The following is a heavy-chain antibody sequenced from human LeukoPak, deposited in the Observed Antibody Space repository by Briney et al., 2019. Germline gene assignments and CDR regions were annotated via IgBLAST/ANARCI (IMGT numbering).Heavy chain of an antibody. V-gene: IGHV4-61*02. J-gene: IGHJ3*02. CDR3: ARDRYDSSGYLPDDAFDI. Sequence: SQTLSLTYTVSGGSISSGSYYWSWIRQPAGKGLEWIGRIYTSGSTNYNPSLKSRVTISVDTSKNQFSLKLSSVTAADTAVYYCARDRYDSSGYLPDDAFDIWGQGTMVTVSS. D-gene: IGHD3-22*01. CDR1: GGSISSGSYY. CDR2: IYTSGST.